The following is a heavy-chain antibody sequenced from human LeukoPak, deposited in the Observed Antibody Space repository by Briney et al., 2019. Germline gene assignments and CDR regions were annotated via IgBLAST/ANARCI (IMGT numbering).Heavy chain of an antibody. Sequence: SGGSLRLSCAASGFTFSSYWMHWVRQAPGKGLVWVSRISTDGSSTNSADSVKGRFTISRDNAKNTLYLHMNSLRAEDTAVYYRVREYSSSSGRAFDIWGQGTMVTVSP. CDR3: VREYSSSSGRAFDI. V-gene: IGHV3-74*01. CDR2: ISTDGSST. J-gene: IGHJ3*02. CDR1: GFTFSSYW. D-gene: IGHD6-6*01.